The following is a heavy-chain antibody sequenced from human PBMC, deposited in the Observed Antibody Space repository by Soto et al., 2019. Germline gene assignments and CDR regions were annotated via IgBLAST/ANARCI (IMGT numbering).Heavy chain of an antibody. CDR3: APDSSSWYEGFDP. CDR1: GGTFSSYT. D-gene: IGHD6-13*01. J-gene: IGHJ5*02. CDR2: IIPILGIA. Sequence: GASVKVSCKASGGTFSSYTISWVRQAPGQGLEWMGRIIPILGIANYAQKFQGRVTITADKSTSTAYMELSSLRSEDTAVYYCAPDSSSWYEGFDPWGQGTLVTVSS. V-gene: IGHV1-69*02.